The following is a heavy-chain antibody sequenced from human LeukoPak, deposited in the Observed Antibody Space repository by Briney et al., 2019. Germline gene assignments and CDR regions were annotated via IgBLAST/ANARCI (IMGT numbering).Heavy chain of an antibody. CDR3: AGEGVPAARYFQH. CDR2: ISSSSSYI. J-gene: IGHJ1*01. D-gene: IGHD2-2*01. V-gene: IGHV3-21*01. CDR1: GFTFSSYS. Sequence: GGSLRLSCAASGFTFSSYSMNWVRQAPGKGLEWVSSISSSSSYIYYADSVKGRFTISRDNAKNSLYLQMNSLRAEDTAVYYCAGEGVPAARYFQHWGQGTLVTVSS.